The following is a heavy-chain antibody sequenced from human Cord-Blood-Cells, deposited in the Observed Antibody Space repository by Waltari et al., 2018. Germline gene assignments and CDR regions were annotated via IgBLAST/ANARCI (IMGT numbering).Heavy chain of an antibody. J-gene: IGHJ5*02. D-gene: IGHD2-21*01. CDR3: ARGSVVVIATNWFDP. Sequence: QVQLQPWGAGLLKPSETLSLTCAVYGGSFSGYYWSWIRQPPGEGLEWIGEINHSGSTNYNPSLKSRVTISVDTSKNQFSLKLSSVTAADTAVYYCARGSVVVIATNWFDPWGQGTLVTVSS. CDR1: GGSFSGYY. CDR2: INHSGST. V-gene: IGHV4-34*01.